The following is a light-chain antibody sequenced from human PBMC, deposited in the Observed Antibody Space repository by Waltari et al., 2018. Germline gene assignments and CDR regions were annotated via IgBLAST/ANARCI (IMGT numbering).Light chain of an antibody. CDR1: ERVGRS. Sequence: EIVLTQSPGTLSSSPGERATLSCRASERVGRSLAWYQQRPGQAPRLLIYGASNRAPGIPDWFSGSGSGTEFSLTISRLEPEDFAVYYCQHYVRLPATFGQGTKVEIK. V-gene: IGKV3-20*01. CDR3: QHYVRLPAT. CDR2: GAS. J-gene: IGKJ1*01.